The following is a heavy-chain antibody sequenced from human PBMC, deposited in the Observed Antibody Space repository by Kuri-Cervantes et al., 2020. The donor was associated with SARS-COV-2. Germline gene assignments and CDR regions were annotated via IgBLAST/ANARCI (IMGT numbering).Heavy chain of an antibody. CDR2: ISAYNGNT. J-gene: IGHJ6*03. CDR3: ARDHYVDIVATIFIGGFTIDYYMDV. D-gene: IGHD5-12*01. V-gene: IGHV1-18*01. CDR1: GYTFTSYG. Sequence: ASVKVSCKASGYTFTSYGISWVRQAPGQGLEWMGWISAYNGNTNYAQKLQGRVTMTTDTSTSTAYMELRSLRAEDTAVYYCARDHYVDIVATIFIGGFTIDYYMDVWGKGTTVTVSS.